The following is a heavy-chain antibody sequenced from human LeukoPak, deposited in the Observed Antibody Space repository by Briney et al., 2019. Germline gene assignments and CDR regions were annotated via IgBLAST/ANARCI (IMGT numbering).Heavy chain of an antibody. D-gene: IGHD6-13*01. Sequence: SETLSLTCTVSGGSISSYFWSWIRQPAGKGLEWIGYVFDSGGTNYNPSLKSRVTISVDTSKKQFSLKLSSVTAADTAVYYCARGYSSRWNYFDYWGQGTLVTVSS. CDR3: ARGYSSRWNYFDY. V-gene: IGHV4-59*01. J-gene: IGHJ4*02. CDR1: GGSISSYF. CDR2: VFDSGGT.